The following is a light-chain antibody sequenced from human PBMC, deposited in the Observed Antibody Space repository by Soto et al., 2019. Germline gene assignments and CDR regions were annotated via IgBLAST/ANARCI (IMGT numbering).Light chain of an antibody. Sequence: DIRMTQSPSSLSVFAGSRAALTCQACQDIKTYVNWYQPNPGNAPKLLLYDASILETGVPSRFSGSGSGTDFTFTISSLQPEDIATYYCQQYENLPVFGQGTRLEIK. CDR1: QDIKTY. J-gene: IGKJ5*01. CDR3: QQYENLPV. V-gene: IGKV1-33*01. CDR2: DAS.